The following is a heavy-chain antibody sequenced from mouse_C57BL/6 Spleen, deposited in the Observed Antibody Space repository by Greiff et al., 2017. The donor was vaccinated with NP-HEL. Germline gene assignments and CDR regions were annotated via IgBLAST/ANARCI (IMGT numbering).Heavy chain of an antibody. D-gene: IGHD4-1*01. J-gene: IGHJ1*03. CDR2: IYWDDDK. V-gene: IGHV8-12*01. CDR3: ARLTGTRYWYFDV. CDR1: GFSLSTSGMG. Sequence: QVTLKECGPGILQSSQTLSLTCSFSGFSLSTSGMGVSWIRQPSGKGLEWLAHIYWDDDKRYNPSLKSRLTISKDTSRNQVFLKITSVDTADTATYYCARLTGTRYWYFDVWGTGTTVTVSS.